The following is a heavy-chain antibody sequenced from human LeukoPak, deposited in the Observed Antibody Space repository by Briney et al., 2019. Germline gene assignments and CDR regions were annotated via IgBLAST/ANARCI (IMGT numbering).Heavy chain of an antibody. Sequence: GGSLRLSCAATGFTFSSYGMHWVRQAPGKGLEWVALISYDGSNKYYGDSVKGRFTISRDNSKNTLYLQMNSLRAEDTAVYYCAKDHQLGDDWGQGTLVTVSS. CDR1: GFTFSSYG. D-gene: IGHD3-16*01. J-gene: IGHJ4*02. CDR3: AKDHQLGDD. CDR2: ISYDGSNK. V-gene: IGHV3-30*18.